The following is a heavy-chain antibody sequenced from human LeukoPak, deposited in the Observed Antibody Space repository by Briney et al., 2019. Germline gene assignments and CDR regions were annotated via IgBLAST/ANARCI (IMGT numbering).Heavy chain of an antibody. J-gene: IGHJ4*02. CDR2: ISGSGRST. V-gene: IGHV3-23*01. Sequence: ETLSLTCTVSGGSISSYYWSWIRQPPGKGLEWVSTISGSGRSTYYADSVEGRFTISRDNSRNTVYLQMNSLRAEDTAVYFCAKRDDSNYALDYWGQGALVTVSS. CDR1: GGSISSYY. D-gene: IGHD5-24*01. CDR3: AKRDDSNYALDY.